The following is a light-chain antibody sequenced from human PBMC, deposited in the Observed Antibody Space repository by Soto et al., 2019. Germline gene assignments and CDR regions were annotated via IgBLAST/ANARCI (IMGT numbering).Light chain of an antibody. Sequence: QSVLTQPPSVCGAPGQRGTISCTGCSANIGAGYDVHWYQQLPGTAPKLLIYGNSNLPSGVPDRFSGSKSGTSASLAITGLQAADEADYYCQSYDSSLSGSRVFGTGTKLTVL. CDR2: GNS. V-gene: IGLV1-40*01. CDR3: QSYDSSLSGSRV. J-gene: IGLJ1*01. CDR1: SANIGAGYD.